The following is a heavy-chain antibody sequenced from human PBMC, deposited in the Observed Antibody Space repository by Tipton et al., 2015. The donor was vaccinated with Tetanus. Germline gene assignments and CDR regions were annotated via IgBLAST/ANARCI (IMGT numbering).Heavy chain of an antibody. CDR3: AKEALGVLNL. Sequence: SLRLSCAASGFTFSGFPMNWVRQAPGKGLEWVSGISDSGDELFYADSVKGRFTVSRDNSKNTVSLQLNSLRADDTAIYYCAKEALGVLNLWGKGTTVIVSS. J-gene: IGHJ6*04. CDR2: ISDSGDEL. D-gene: IGHD1-14*01. V-gene: IGHV3-23*01. CDR1: GFTFSGFP.